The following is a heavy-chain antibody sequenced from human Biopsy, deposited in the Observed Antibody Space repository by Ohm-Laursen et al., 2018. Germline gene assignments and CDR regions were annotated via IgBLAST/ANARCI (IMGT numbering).Heavy chain of an antibody. CDR2: INPYSGTT. V-gene: IGHV1-2*04. D-gene: IGHD3-9*01. CDR3: AKGQDLTAGAEYFQY. Sequence: GASVKVPCKTSGYTFTGYFLHWVRQVPGQGLEWMGWINPYSGTTKIAENFQGSVTMTRDTSITTAYLDLTRLTSDDTAVYFCAKGQDLTAGAEYFQYWGQGALITVSS. CDR1: GYTFTGYF. J-gene: IGHJ1*01.